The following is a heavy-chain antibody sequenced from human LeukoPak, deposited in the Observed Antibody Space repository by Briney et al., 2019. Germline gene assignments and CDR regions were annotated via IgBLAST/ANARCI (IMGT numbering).Heavy chain of an antibody. CDR1: GGSVSISSYF. J-gene: IGHJ2*01. CDR2: IYYSGNT. V-gene: IGHV4-39*07. CDR3: ARSVVTLYWYFDL. D-gene: IGHD4-23*01. Sequence: PSETLSLTCNVSGGSVSISSYFWGWIRQPPGKGLEWIGSIYYSGNTYYNPSLKSRVTISLDTSKNQFSLKLSSVTTADTAVYYCARSVVTLYWYFDLWGRGTLVTVSS.